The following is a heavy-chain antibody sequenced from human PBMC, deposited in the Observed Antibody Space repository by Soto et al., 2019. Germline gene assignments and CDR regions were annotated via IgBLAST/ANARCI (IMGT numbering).Heavy chain of an antibody. J-gene: IGHJ5*02. D-gene: IGHD2-15*01. CDR2: IGYSGAT. CDR3: ARGGASSKWFAP. CDR1: GGSITSGGSF. V-gene: IGHV4-31*03. Sequence: SETLSLTCTVSGGSITSGGSFWSWIRQHPGKGPEWIAFIGYSGATSYNPSLASRVTISADTYKSQFSLNLRTVTAADTAVYYCARGGASSKWFAPWGQGTLVTVSS.